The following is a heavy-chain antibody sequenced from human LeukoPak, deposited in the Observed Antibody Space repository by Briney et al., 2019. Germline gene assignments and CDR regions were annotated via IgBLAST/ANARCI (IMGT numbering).Heavy chain of an antibody. CDR2: INPSGGST. V-gene: IGHV1-46*01. CDR1: GYTFTSYY. Sequence: ASVKVSCKASGYTFTSYYMHWVRQAPGQGLEWMGIINPSGGSTSYAQKFQGRVTMTRDTSTSTVYMELSSLRSDDTAVYYCASRARGYSGYAPVFDYYYYYYMGVWGKGTTVTVSS. D-gene: IGHD5-12*01. J-gene: IGHJ6*03. CDR3: ASRARGYSGYAPVFDYYYYYYMGV.